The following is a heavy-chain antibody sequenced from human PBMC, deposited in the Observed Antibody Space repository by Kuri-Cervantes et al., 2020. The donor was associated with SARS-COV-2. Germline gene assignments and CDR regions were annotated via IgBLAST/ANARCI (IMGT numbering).Heavy chain of an antibody. V-gene: IGHV3-64*04. CDR2: ISSNRGST. D-gene: IGHD2-15*01. CDR3: ARDLTLGYCSGGSCYYYYYGMDV. CDR1: GFTFSSYA. Sequence: GESLKISCSASGFTFSSYAMHWVRQAPGKGLEYVSAISSNRGSTYYADSVKGRFTISRDNAKNTLYLQMNSLRAEDTAVYYCARDLTLGYCSGGSCYYYYYGMDVWGQGTTVTVSS. J-gene: IGHJ6*02.